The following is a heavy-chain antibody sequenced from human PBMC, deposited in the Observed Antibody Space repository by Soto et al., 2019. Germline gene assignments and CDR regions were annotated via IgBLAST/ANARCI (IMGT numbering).Heavy chain of an antibody. CDR3: ARDQPGYSYGYGLGY. Sequence: GGSRRLPCAASAFTFSSDSMNWVRQAPGMGLERVLSISSSSSYIYYADSVKGRFTISRDNAKNSLYLQMNSLRAEDTAVYYCARDQPGYSYGYGLGYWGQGT. D-gene: IGHD5-18*01. V-gene: IGHV3-21*01. CDR2: ISSSSSYI. J-gene: IGHJ4*02. CDR1: AFTFSSDS.